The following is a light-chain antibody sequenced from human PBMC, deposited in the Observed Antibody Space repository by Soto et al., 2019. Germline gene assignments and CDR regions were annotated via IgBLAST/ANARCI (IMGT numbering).Light chain of an antibody. V-gene: IGLV2-14*01. CDR3: SSFASNRDVV. CDR2: EVS. J-gene: IGLJ2*01. CDR1: SSDVGGYNY. Sequence: QSALTQPASVSGSPGQSITISCTGTSSDVGGYNYVSWYQQHPGKAPILMIYEVSNRPSGVSNRFSGSKSGNTASLTISGLQAEHEAVYFCSSFASNRDVVFGGGTKLTVL.